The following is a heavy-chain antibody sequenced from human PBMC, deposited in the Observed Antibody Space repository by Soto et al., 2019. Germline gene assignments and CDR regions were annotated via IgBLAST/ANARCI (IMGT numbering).Heavy chain of an antibody. Sequence: QVQLVQSGAEVKKPGASVKVSCKASGYTFTSYAMHWVRQAPGQRLEWMGWINAGNGNTKYSQKFQGRVTITRDTSASTAYMELSSLRSEDTAVYYCARAVLLWFGEFTTWFDPWGQGTLVTVSS. CDR3: ARAVLLWFGEFTTWFDP. V-gene: IGHV1-3*01. D-gene: IGHD3-10*01. CDR2: INAGNGNT. J-gene: IGHJ5*02. CDR1: GYTFTSYA.